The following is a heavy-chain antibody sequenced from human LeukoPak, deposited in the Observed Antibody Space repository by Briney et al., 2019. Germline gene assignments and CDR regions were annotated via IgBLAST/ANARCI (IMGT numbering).Heavy chain of an antibody. CDR2: INPNSGGT. Sequence: ASVKVSCKASRYTFTGYYIHWVRQAPGQGLEWMGWINPNSGGTNYAQKFQGRVTMTRDTSISTAYMELSRLRSDDTAVYYCARARSSYGYGDAFDIWGQGTMVTVSS. V-gene: IGHV1-2*02. D-gene: IGHD5-18*01. CDR1: RYTFTGYY. CDR3: ARARSSYGYGDAFDI. J-gene: IGHJ3*02.